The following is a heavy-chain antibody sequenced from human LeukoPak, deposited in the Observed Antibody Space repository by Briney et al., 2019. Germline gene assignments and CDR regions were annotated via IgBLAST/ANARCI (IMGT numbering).Heavy chain of an antibody. CDR1: GGSISSGGYY. CDR3: ASFDRVDSRGI. V-gene: IGHV4-31*03. Sequence: PSETLSLTCTVSGGSISSGGYYWSWVRQHPEKGLEWIGYIYYSGTAYYNPSLKSRVTISVDTSKNQFSLKLSSVTAADTAVYYCASFDRVDSRGIWGQGTLVTVSS. J-gene: IGHJ4*02. CDR2: IYYSGTA. D-gene: IGHD5-12*01.